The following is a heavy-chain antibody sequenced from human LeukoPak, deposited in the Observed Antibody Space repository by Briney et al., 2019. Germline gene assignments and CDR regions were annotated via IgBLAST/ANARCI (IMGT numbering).Heavy chain of an antibody. CDR1: GFTFSSYG. V-gene: IGHV3-30*03. CDR2: ISYDGSNK. J-gene: IGHJ6*04. Sequence: GRSLRLSCAASGFTFSSYGMHWVRQAPGKGLEWVAVISYDGSNKYYADSVKGRFTISRDNSKNTLYLQMNSLRAEDTAVYYCAGSGSYYDYYYYGMDVWGKGTTVTVSS. CDR3: AGSGSYYDYYYYGMDV. D-gene: IGHD3-10*01.